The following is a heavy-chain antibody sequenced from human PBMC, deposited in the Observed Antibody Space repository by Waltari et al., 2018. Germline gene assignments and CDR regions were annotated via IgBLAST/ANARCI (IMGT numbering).Heavy chain of an antibody. D-gene: IGHD3-16*01. CDR3: ARDLRGEFDY. Sequence: QVQLVESGGGVVQPGRSLRLSCAASVFPFSIYAMHWVRQAPGKGLEWVAVISYDGSNKYYADSVKGRFTISRDNSKNTLYLQMNSLRAEDTAVYYCARDLRGEFDYWGQGTLVTVSS. V-gene: IGHV3-30-3*01. CDR1: VFPFSIYA. J-gene: IGHJ4*02. CDR2: ISYDGSNK.